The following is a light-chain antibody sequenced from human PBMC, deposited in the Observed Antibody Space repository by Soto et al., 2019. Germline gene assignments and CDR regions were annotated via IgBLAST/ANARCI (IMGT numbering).Light chain of an antibody. CDR3: QQYDNWPHT. V-gene: IGKV3-11*01. CDR2: DAS. CDR1: QSFSSY. Sequence: EIVLTQSPATLSLSPGERATLSCRASQSFSSYLAWYQQKPGQAPRLLIYDASKRATGIPARFSGRGSGTDFTLTISSLQSEDFAVYYCQQYDNWPHTFGQGTKLEIK. J-gene: IGKJ2*01.